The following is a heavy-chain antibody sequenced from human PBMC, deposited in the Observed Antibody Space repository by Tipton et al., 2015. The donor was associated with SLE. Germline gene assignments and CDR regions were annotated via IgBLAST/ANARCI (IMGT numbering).Heavy chain of an antibody. D-gene: IGHD2-2*01. Sequence: TLSLTCTVSGGSISSSSYYWGWIRQPPGKGLEWIGSIYYSGSTYYTPSLKSRVTISIDTSRNQFSLKLDSVTAADTAVYYCARGERSSMPDYWGQGTLVTVSS. CDR2: IYYSGST. V-gene: IGHV4-39*07. CDR1: GGSISSSSYY. J-gene: IGHJ4*02. CDR3: ARGERSSMPDY.